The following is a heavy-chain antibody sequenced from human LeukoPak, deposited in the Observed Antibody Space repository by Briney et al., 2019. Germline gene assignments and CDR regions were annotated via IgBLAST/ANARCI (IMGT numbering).Heavy chain of an antibody. CDR3: ARALYDSSDSDAFDI. V-gene: IGHV3-48*03. J-gene: IGHJ3*02. D-gene: IGHD3-22*01. CDR1: GFTFNNYE. CDR2: ISSTSGTK. Sequence: GGSLRLSCAASGFTFNNYEMNWVRQAPGKGLEWVSYISSTSGTKDYADSVKGRFTISRDSAKNSLYLQMNSLRAEGTAVYYCARALYDSSDSDAFDIWGQGTMVTVSS.